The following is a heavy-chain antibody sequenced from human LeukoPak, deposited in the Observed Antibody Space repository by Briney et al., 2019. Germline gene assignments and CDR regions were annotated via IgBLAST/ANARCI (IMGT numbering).Heavy chain of an antibody. CDR3: AIRFIDY. J-gene: IGHJ4*02. CDR2: ISSSSSPI. Sequence: GGSLRLSCAASGFTFSSYAMNWIRQAPGKGLEWVSYISSSSSPIYYADSVKGRFTISRDNAKNSLYLQMNSLRAEDTAVYYCAIRFIDYWGQGTLVTVSS. V-gene: IGHV3-48*04. CDR1: GFTFSSYA.